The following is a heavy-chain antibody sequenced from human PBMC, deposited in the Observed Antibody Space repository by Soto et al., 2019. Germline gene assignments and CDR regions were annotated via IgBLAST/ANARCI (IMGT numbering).Heavy chain of an antibody. J-gene: IGHJ4*02. V-gene: IGHV2-5*02. CDR1: GFSLSTSGVG. CDR3: AHVYGGYDNFDY. D-gene: IGHD5-12*01. Sequence: QITLKESGPTLVKPTQTLTLTCTFAGFSLSTSGVGVGWIRQPPGKALEWLALIYWDDDKRYSPSLKSRLTITKDTSKNQVVLTMTNMDPVDTATYYCAHVYGGYDNFDYWGQGTLVTVSS. CDR2: IYWDDDK.